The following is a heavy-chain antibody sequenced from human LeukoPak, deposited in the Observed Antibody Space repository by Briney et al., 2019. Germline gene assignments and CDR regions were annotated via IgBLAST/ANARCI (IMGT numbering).Heavy chain of an antibody. CDR2: IYPGDSDT. D-gene: IGHD3-22*01. V-gene: IGHV5-51*01. CDR3: ARRRYYYDSSGYYSPGWYYFDY. J-gene: IGHJ4*02. CDR1: GYSFTSYW. Sequence: GESLKISCKGSGYSFTSYWIGWVRQMPGKGLEWMGIIYPGDSDTRYSPSFQGQVTISADKSISTAYLQWSSLKASDTAMYYCARRRYYYDSSGYYSPGWYYFDYWGQGTLVTVSS.